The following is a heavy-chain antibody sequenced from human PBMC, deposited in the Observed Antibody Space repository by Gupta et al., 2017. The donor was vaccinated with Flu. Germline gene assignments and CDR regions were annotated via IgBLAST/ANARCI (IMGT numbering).Heavy chain of an antibody. CDR1: SASINSYY. V-gene: IGHV4-59*01. CDR2: IFYSGST. J-gene: IGHJ4*02. CDR3: ARVNAYNVFDH. D-gene: IGHD1-1*01. Sequence: QVQLRESGPGLVKPSETLSLTCSVSSASINSYYWSWVRQPPGKGLEWIGYIFYSGSTNYNPSLKSRVTISIDTSKNKFSLKLSSVTAADTAVYYCARVNAYNVFDHWGQGTLVTV.